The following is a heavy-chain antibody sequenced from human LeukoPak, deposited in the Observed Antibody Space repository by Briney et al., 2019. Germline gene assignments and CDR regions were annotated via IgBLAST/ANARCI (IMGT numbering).Heavy chain of an antibody. J-gene: IGHJ3*02. CDR3: ARDRRRELLHAFDI. CDR1: GGTISSHY. V-gene: IGHV4-59*11. Sequence: SETLSLTCTVSGGTISSHYWSWIRQPPGKALEWIAYIDYSGITNYNPSLKSRVSISVDASKNQFSLRLSSVTAADAAVYYCARDRRRELLHAFDIWGQGTMVTVSS. D-gene: IGHD3-10*01. CDR2: IDYSGIT.